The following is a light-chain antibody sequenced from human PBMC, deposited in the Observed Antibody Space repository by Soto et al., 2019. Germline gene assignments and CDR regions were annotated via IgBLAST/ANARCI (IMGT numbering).Light chain of an antibody. CDR2: DAS. V-gene: IGKV1-13*02. CDR3: QQFNSLPPT. J-gene: IGKJ4*01. CDR1: QGITSA. Sequence: AIPLTQSPSSLSASVGDRVSITCRASQGITSALAWYQQKPGKAPNLLIYDASTLESGVPSRFSGSGLGTDFTLTISSLQPDDSATYLCQQFNSLPPTFGGGTRVEIK.